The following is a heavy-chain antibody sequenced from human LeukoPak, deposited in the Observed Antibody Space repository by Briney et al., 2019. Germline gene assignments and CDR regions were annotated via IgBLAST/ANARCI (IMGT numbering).Heavy chain of an antibody. Sequence: SETLSLTCAVYGGSFSGYYWSWIRQPPGKGLEWIGYIYTSGSTNYNPSLKSRVTISVDTSKNQFSLKLSSVTAADTAVYYCARLGGWFDPWGQGTLVTVSS. CDR2: IYTSGST. CDR3: ARLGGWFDP. J-gene: IGHJ5*02. CDR1: GGSFSGYY. V-gene: IGHV4-4*09.